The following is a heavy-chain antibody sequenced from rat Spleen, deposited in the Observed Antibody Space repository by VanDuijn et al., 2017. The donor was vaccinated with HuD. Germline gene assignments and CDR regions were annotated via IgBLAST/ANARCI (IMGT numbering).Heavy chain of an antibody. CDR3: ATKGDSGYDWFAY. CDR1: GFTFSNYG. J-gene: IGHJ3*01. D-gene: IGHD4-3*01. V-gene: IGHV5-19*01. CDR2: ISPSGGST. Sequence: EVQLVESGGGLVQPGRSLKLSCAASGFTFSNYGMHWIRQAPTKGLEWVASISPSGGSTYYRDSVKGRFTISRDNAKSTLYLQMDSLRSEDTATYYCATKGDSGYDWFAYWGQGTLVTVSS.